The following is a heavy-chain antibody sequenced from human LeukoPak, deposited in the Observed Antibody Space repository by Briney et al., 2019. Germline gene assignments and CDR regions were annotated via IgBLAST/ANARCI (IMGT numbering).Heavy chain of an antibody. Sequence: GGSLRLSCAASGFTFSSYGMHWVRQAPGKGLEWVAFIRYDGSHKYYADSVKGRFTISRDNAKNSLYLQMNSLRAEDTAVYYCARDRSPGNFDYWGQGTLVTVSS. CDR3: ARDRSPGNFDY. CDR1: GFTFSSYG. J-gene: IGHJ4*02. D-gene: IGHD3-10*01. V-gene: IGHV3-30*02. CDR2: IRYDGSHK.